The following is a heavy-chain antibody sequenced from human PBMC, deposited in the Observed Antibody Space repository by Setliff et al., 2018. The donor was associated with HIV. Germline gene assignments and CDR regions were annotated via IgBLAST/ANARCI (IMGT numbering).Heavy chain of an antibody. Sequence: GGSLRLSCAASGFTFSAHGMHWVRQAPGKGLEWVTFINYDDNYEYYADSVKGRFTISRDNSKSTVYLQMNSVTPEDSAMYYCAKFRYAIKSTYYFDSWGQGTLVTVSS. CDR2: INYDDNYE. CDR1: GFTFSAHG. J-gene: IGHJ4*02. D-gene: IGHD2-2*01. CDR3: AKFRYAIKSTYYFDS. V-gene: IGHV3-30*02.